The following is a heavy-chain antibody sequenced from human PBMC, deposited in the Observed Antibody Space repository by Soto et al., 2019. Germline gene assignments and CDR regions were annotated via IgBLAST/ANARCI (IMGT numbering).Heavy chain of an antibody. CDR3: ARGPPPMVRGVKVYNWFDP. CDR1: GGSFSGYY. V-gene: IGHV4-34*01. Sequence: QVQLQQWGAGLLKPSETLSLTCAVYGGSFSGYYWSWIRQPPGKGLEWIGEINHSGSTNYNPSLXGRVTISVDTXXNXFXXKLSSVTAADTAVYYCARGPPPMVRGVKVYNWFDPWGQGTLVTVSS. CDR2: INHSGST. J-gene: IGHJ5*02. D-gene: IGHD3-10*01.